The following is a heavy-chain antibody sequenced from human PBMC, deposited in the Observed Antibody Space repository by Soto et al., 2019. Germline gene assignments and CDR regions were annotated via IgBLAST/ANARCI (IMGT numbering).Heavy chain of an antibody. J-gene: IGHJ3*02. V-gene: IGHV6-1*01. CDR3: ARALSGSYYI. CDR2: TYYRSKWYY. CDR1: GDSVSSNSAT. D-gene: IGHD3-10*01. Sequence: SQTLSLTCAMSGDSVSSNSATWNWIRQSPSRGLEWLGRTYYRSKWYYDYAVSVKSRVSIDPDTAKNQLSLQLKSVTPEDTAVYYCARALSGSYYIWGQGTMVTVSS.